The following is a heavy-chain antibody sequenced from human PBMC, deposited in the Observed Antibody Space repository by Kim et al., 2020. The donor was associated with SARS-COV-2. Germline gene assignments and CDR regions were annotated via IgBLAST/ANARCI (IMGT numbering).Heavy chain of an antibody. CDR3: ARGGYGSGDY. CDR2: ST. V-gene: IGHV4-31*02. J-gene: IGHJ4*02. Sequence: STYYNPALKSRDTICVDTAKNQFSLKLSSGTAADTAVYYCARGGYGSGDYWGQGTLVTVSS. D-gene: IGHD3-10*01.